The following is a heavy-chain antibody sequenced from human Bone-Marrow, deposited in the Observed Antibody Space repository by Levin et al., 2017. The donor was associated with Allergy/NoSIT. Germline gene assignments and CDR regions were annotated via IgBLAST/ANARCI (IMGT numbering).Heavy chain of an antibody. J-gene: IGHJ4*02. V-gene: IGHV3-72*01. Sequence: LSLTCAASGFTFSDHYMDWVRQTPGKRLEWVGRTRNKRNRYSTEYAASVRGRFTISRDESQNSLYLQMSSLKTDDTAVYYCVRGYNSFDSWGQGTLVTVSS. CDR1: GFTFSDHY. CDR3: VRGYNSFDS. CDR2: TRNKRNRYST. D-gene: IGHD1-20*01.